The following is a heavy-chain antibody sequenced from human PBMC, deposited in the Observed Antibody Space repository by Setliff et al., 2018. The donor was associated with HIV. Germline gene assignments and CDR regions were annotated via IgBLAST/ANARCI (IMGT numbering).Heavy chain of an antibody. V-gene: IGHV4-4*07. CDR1: GGSLSSYY. CDR2: IYTSGST. Sequence: LSLTCTVPGGSLSSYYWSWIRQPAGKGLEWIGRIYTSGSTNSNPSLKSRVTMSVDTSKNQFSLKLSSVTAADTAVYYCARYSGYYDILTGYYPTYFDYWGQGTLVTVSS. CDR3: ARYSGYYDILTGYYPTYFDY. J-gene: IGHJ4*02. D-gene: IGHD3-9*01.